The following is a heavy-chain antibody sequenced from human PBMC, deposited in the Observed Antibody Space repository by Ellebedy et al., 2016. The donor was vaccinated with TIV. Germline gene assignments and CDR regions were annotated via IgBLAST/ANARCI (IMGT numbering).Heavy chain of an antibody. J-gene: IGHJ4*02. CDR2: TYYRSTWFN. CDR1: GDSVSNKYAT. Sequence: MPSKTLSLTCAISGDSVSNKYATWNWIRQSPSRGLEWLGRTYYRSTWFNEYAVSVRSRITISPDTSKNQFSLQLKSVTAEDTAVYYCARYNSGSKTFDYWGQGALVTVSS. D-gene: IGHD6-19*01. V-gene: IGHV6-1*01. CDR3: ARYNSGSKTFDY.